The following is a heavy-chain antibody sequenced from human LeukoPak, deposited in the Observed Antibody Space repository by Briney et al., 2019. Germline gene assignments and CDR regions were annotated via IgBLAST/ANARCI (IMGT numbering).Heavy chain of an antibody. Sequence: SETLSLTCAVSGYSISSGYYWGWIRQPPGKGLEWIGSIYHSGSTYYNPSLKSRVTISVDTSKNQFSLKLSSVTAADTAVYYCARGLNYDFDAFDIWGQGTMVTVSS. CDR2: IYHSGST. V-gene: IGHV4-38-2*01. CDR3: ARGLNYDFDAFDI. J-gene: IGHJ3*02. CDR1: GYSISSGYY. D-gene: IGHD3-3*01.